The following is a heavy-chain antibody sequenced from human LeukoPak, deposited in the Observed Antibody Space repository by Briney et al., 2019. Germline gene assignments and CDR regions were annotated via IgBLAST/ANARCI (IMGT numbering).Heavy chain of an antibody. V-gene: IGHV4-39*01. CDR2: IYYSGCT. Sequence: SETLSLTCTVSGGSVSSSIYYWGWIRQPPGKGLEWIGSIYYSGCTSYNPSLKSRVTISVDTSKNQFSLKLTSVTAADTAVYYCASRNDILTGYVFDFWGQGTLVTVPS. CDR3: ASRNDILTGYVFDF. J-gene: IGHJ4*02. D-gene: IGHD3-9*01. CDR1: GGSVSSSIYY.